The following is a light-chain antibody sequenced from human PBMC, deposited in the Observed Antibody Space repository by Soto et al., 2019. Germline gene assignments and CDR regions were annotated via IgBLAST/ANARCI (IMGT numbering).Light chain of an antibody. CDR2: GAS. CDR1: QSVSSSY. V-gene: IGKV3-20*01. Sequence: EIVLTQSPGTLSLSPGEIATLSCRASQSVSSSYLAWYQQKPGQAPRLLIDGASSRATGIPDRFSGSGSGTDFTLTISRLEPEDFAVYYCQQYGSSPSFGGGTKVEIK. CDR3: QQYGSSPS. J-gene: IGKJ4*01.